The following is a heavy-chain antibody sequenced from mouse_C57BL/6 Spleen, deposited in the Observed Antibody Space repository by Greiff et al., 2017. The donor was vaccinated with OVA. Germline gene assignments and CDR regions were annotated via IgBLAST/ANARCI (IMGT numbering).Heavy chain of an antibody. CDR2: IHPNSGST. Sequence: QVQLQQPGAELVKPGASVKLSCKASGYTFTSYWMHWVKQRPGQGLEWIGMIHPNSGSTNYNEKFKSKATLTVDKSSSTAYMQLSSLTSEDSAVYYCARWSTGTNWYFDVWGTGTTVTVSS. CDR3: ARWSTGTNWYFDV. J-gene: IGHJ1*03. D-gene: IGHD4-1*02. CDR1: GYTFTSYW. V-gene: IGHV1-64*01.